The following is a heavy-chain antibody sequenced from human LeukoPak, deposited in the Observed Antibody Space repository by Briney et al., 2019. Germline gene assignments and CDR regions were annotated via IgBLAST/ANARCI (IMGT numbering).Heavy chain of an antibody. CDR2: ISSSGSTI. Sequence: PGGSLRLSCEASGFTFSSYEMNWVRQAPGKGLEWVSYISSSGSTIYYADSVKGRFTISRDNAKNSLYLQMNSLRAEDTAVYYCARDLDGYVDYWGQGTLVTVSS. D-gene: IGHD5-24*01. CDR1: GFTFSSYE. V-gene: IGHV3-48*03. CDR3: ARDLDGYVDY. J-gene: IGHJ4*02.